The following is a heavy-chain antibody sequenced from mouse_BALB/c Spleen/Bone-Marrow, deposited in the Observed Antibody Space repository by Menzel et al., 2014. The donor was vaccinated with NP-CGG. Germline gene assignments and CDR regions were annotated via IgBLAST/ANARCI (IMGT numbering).Heavy chain of an antibody. Sequence: QVQLQQSGAELVKPGASVKLSCKASGYTFTSYYMYWVKPRPGQGLEWIGEINPSNGGTNFNEKFKSKATLTVDKPSSTAYMQHSSLTSEDSAVYYCTREGDSPFAYWGQGTLVTVSA. CDR2: INPSNGGT. D-gene: IGHD2-13*01. CDR1: GYTFTSYY. CDR3: TREGDSPFAY. V-gene: IGHV1S81*02. J-gene: IGHJ3*01.